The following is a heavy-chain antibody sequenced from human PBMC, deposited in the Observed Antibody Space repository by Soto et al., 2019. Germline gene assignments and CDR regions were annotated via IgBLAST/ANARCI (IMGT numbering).Heavy chain of an antibody. CDR1: GYTFTGYA. CDR3: ARAVAVAADFDY. J-gene: IGHJ4*02. CDR2: INAGNGNT. Sequence: QVQLVQSGAEEKKPGASVKVSCKASGYTFTGYAMHWVRQAPGQRLEWMGWINAGNGNTKYSQKFQGRVTITRDTSASTAYMEPSSRRSEDTAVYYCARAVAVAADFDYWGQGTLVTVSS. V-gene: IGHV1-3*05. D-gene: IGHD6-19*01.